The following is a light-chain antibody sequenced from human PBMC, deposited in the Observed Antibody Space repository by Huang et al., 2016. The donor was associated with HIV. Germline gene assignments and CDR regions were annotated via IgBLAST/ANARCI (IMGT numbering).Light chain of an antibody. CDR3: QQYGSSPLT. CDR2: DAS. Sequence: EIVLMQSPGTLSLSPGERATLSCRASQSVSSSYLAWYQQKPGQAPRLLIYDASNRATGIPDRFSGSGSGTDFTLTITRLEPEDFAVYYCQQYGSSPLTFGGGTKVEIK. CDR1: QSVSSSY. J-gene: IGKJ4*01. V-gene: IGKV3-20*01.